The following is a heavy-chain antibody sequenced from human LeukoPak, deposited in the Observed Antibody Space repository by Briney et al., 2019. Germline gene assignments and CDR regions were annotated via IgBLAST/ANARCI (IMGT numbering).Heavy chain of an antibody. J-gene: IGHJ4*02. Sequence: PGGSLRLSCAASGFTFSTYAMSWVRQAPGKGLEWVSSISGSGRNTYYADSVKDRFTISRDNSKNTLYLQMNSLRAEDTAVYYCARALSYPYYFDYWGQGTLVTVSS. CDR2: ISGSGRNT. CDR3: ARALSYPYYFDY. CDR1: GFTFSTYA. V-gene: IGHV3-23*01. D-gene: IGHD1-26*01.